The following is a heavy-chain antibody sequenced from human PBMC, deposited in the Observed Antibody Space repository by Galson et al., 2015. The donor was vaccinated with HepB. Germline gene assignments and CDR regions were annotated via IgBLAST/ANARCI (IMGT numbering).Heavy chain of an antibody. V-gene: IGHV3-33*01. Sequence: SLRLSCAASGFSFSSHGMHWVRQAPGKGLEWVAVIWYDGSNKYYTDSVKGRFTISRDNSKNTLYLQMNSLRAEDTAVYYCARDGKIFFDYGDNMGWYFDLWGRGSLVTVSS. CDR3: ARDGKIFFDYGDNMGWYFDL. J-gene: IGHJ2*01. CDR2: IWYDGSNK. D-gene: IGHD4-23*01. CDR1: GFSFSSHG.